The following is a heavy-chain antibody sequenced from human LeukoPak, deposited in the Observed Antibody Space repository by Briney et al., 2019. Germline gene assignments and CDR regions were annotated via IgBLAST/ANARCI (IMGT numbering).Heavy chain of an antibody. Sequence: GGSLRLSCAASGFTFSSYAMHWVRQAPGKGLEYVSAISSNGGSTYYANSVKGRFTISRDNSKNTLYLQMGSLRAEDMAVYYCARAPAMYSSSWEDYWGQGTLVTVSS. CDR1: GFTFSSYA. V-gene: IGHV3-64*01. CDR2: ISSNGGST. J-gene: IGHJ4*02. D-gene: IGHD6-13*01. CDR3: ARAPAMYSSSWEDY.